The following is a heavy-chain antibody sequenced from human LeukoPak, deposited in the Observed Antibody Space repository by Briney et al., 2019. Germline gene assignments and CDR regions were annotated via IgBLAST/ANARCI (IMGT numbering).Heavy chain of an antibody. CDR3: ARGSAYYYDRSGYPTFDY. D-gene: IGHD3-22*01. CDR2: IYYSGST. J-gene: IGHJ4*02. CDR1: GGSISSYY. V-gene: IGHV4-59*01. Sequence: SETLSLTCTVSGGSISSYYWSWIRQPPGKGLEWIGYIYYSGSTNYNTSLKSRVTISVDTSKNQFSLKLSSVTAADTAVYYCARGSAYYYDRSGYPTFDYWGQGTLVTVSS.